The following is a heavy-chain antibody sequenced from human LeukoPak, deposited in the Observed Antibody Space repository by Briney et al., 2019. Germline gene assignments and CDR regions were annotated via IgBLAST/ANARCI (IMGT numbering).Heavy chain of an antibody. D-gene: IGHD1-26*01. CDR3: VRSVTGSYGLFDY. Sequence: GGSLRLSCAASGFTFSSYAMSWVRQAPGKGLEWVSGISSSGGTTYYADSVKGRFTISRDNARNTVYLQMNSLRAEDTAVYYCVRSVTGSYGLFDYWGQGTLVTVSS. CDR2: ISSSGGTT. J-gene: IGHJ4*02. CDR1: GFTFSSYA. V-gene: IGHV3-23*01.